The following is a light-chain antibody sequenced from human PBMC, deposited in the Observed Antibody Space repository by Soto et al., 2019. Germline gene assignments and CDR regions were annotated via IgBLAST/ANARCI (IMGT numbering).Light chain of an antibody. CDR2: SAS. V-gene: IGKV1-17*01. J-gene: IGKJ1*01. CDR3: LQNNSYPVT. CDR1: QGIRHD. Sequence: DIQMTQSPSSLSPSVGDRVTITCRASQGIRHDLGWYQQKPGKAPKRLIYSASSLQSGVPPRFSGSGSGTEFTLTISSLQPEDFATYYCLQNNSYPVTFGQGTKVDIK.